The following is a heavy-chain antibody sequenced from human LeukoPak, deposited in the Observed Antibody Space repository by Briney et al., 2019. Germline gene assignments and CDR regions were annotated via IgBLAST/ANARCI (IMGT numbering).Heavy chain of an antibody. CDR3: AREPRPTSYYYYYMDV. CDR2: IKQDGSEK. D-gene: IGHD1-14*01. V-gene: IGHV3-7*01. Sequence: GGSLRLSCAASGFTFSSYWMSWVRQAPGKGLEWVANIKQDGSEKYYVDSVKGRFTISRDNAKNSLYLQMNSLRAEDTAVYYCAREPRPTSYYYYYMDVWGKGTTVTVSS. J-gene: IGHJ6*03. CDR1: GFTFSSYW.